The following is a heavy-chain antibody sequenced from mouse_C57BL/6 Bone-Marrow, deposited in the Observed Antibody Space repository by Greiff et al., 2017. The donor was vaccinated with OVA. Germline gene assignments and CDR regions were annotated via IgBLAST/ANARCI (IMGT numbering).Heavy chain of an antibody. CDR2: VDPSDSYT. CDR3: ARYGTIWYFDV. Sequence: QVQLQQPGAELVRPGTSVNLSCKASGYTFTSYWMHWVKQRPGPGLGWIGVVDPSDSYTNYYQKCKGKATLASDKSSSSAYMQHSSLTSEDSAVYYCARYGTIWYFDVWGKGTTVTVSA. J-gene: IGHJ1*03. CDR1: GYTFTSYW. V-gene: IGHV1-59*01. D-gene: IGHD2-1*01.